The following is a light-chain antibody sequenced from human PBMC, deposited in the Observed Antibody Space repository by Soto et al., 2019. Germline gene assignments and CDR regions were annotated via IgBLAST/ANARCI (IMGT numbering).Light chain of an antibody. J-gene: IGKJ4*01. CDR3: HQYNYWPLT. V-gene: IGKV3-15*01. CDR2: GAS. CDR1: QSVSSN. Sequence: EIVMTQSPATLSVSPGERATLSCRASQSVSSNLAWYQQKPGQAPRLLIYGASTRATGLPDRISGSGSGTCFTLTITRLQSEDFAFDYCHQYNYWPLTFGGGTKVEIK.